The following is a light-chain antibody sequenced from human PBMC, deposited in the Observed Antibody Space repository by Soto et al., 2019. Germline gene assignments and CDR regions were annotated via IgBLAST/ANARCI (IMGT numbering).Light chain of an antibody. J-gene: IGKJ1*01. Sequence: IQMTQYQSSLSASVEARLTITYQASQDISNYLTWYQQKPGKAPKLLILVASTLPSGVPSRFSGSGSGTDFTLTISSLQPEDFATYYCQQSYSNTQTFGQGTKVDMK. CDR2: VAS. CDR1: QDISNY. CDR3: QQSYSNTQT. V-gene: IGKV1-39*01.